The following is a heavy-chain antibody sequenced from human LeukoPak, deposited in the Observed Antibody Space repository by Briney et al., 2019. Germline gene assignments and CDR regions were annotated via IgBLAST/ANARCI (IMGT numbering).Heavy chain of an antibody. V-gene: IGHV1-18*04. Sequence: ASVKVSCKASGYTFTGYYMHWVRQAPGQGLEWMGWISAYNGNTNYAQKLQGRVTMTTDTSTSTAYMELRSLRSDDTAVYYCARDHPHDFWSGYSNFDYWGQGTLSPSPQ. J-gene: IGHJ4*02. CDR1: GYTFTGYY. CDR2: ISAYNGNT. CDR3: ARDHPHDFWSGYSNFDY. D-gene: IGHD3-3*01.